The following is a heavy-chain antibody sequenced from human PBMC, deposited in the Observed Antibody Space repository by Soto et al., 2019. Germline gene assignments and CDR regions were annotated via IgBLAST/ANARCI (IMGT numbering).Heavy chain of an antibody. CDR2: IFWNDER. Sequence: QVTLKESGPVLVKPTETLTLTCTVSGFSLSKARMGVSWIRQPPGKALEWLAHIFWNDERSYNTSLKSRLTMSRESSEXQVVLTMTNVDPVDTGTYFCARALREGLPIYYFDSWGQGTLVTVSS. J-gene: IGHJ4*02. CDR1: GFSLSKARMG. D-gene: IGHD1-26*01. CDR3: ARALREGLPIYYFDS. V-gene: IGHV2-26*01.